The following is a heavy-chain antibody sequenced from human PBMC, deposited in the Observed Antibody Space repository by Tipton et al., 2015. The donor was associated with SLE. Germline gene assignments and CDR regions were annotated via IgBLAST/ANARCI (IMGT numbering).Heavy chain of an antibody. Sequence: TLSLTCTVSGGSISTYYWSWTRQPPKQGLEWIGWIYHTGSTDYNPSLKSRVTISVDTSKNQFSLRLSSVTAADTAVYYCARDYYGSGFDAFDIWGQGTMVTVSS. CDR3: ARDYYGSGFDAFDI. CDR1: GGSISTYY. CDR2: IYHTGST. J-gene: IGHJ3*02. D-gene: IGHD3-10*01. V-gene: IGHV4-59*01.